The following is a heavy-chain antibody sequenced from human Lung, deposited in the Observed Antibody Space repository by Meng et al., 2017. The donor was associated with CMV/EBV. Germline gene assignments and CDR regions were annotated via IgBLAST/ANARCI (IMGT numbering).Heavy chain of an antibody. V-gene: IGHV3-7*01. Sequence: GGSXRLXCAASGFRFSTYSMSWVRQAPGKGLEWLASINRDGSEKDYVDSVKGRFTISRDNAKNSLYLVMNSLRAEDTAVYYCASLFCGPTTCYYFDWWGHGTLVTVSS. CDR3: ASLFCGPTTCYYFDW. CDR2: INRDGSEK. J-gene: IGHJ4*01. CDR1: GFRFSTYS. D-gene: IGHD2-21*01.